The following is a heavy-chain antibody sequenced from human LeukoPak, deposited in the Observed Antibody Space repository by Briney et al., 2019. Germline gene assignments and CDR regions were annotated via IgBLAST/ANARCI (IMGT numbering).Heavy chain of an antibody. Sequence: PSETLSLTCAVYGGSFSGYYWSWIRQPPGKGLEWIGEINHSGSTNYNPSLKSRVTISVDTSKNQFSLKLSSVTAADTAVYYCARDKCSGGSCYFGYYYYMDVWGKGTTVTVSS. CDR1: GGSFSGYY. D-gene: IGHD2-15*01. V-gene: IGHV4-34*01. J-gene: IGHJ6*03. CDR3: ARDKCSGGSCYFGYYYYMDV. CDR2: INHSGST.